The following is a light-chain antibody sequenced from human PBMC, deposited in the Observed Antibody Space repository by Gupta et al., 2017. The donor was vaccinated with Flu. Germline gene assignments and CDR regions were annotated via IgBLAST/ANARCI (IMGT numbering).Light chain of an antibody. Sequence: QSALPQPAPVSGSPGQSITISCPGPSSDVGGYNYVSWYQQHPGKAPKLMIYEVSNRPSGVSNRFSGSKSGNTASLTISGLQAEDEADYYCSSYTSSSTLWVFGGGTKLTVL. J-gene: IGLJ3*02. V-gene: IGLV2-14*01. CDR3: SSYTSSSTLWV. CDR2: EVS. CDR1: SSDVGGYNY.